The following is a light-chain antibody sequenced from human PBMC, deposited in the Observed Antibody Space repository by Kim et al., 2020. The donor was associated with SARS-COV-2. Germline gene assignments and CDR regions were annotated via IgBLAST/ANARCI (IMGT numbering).Light chain of an antibody. J-gene: IGLJ3*02. V-gene: IGLV3-1*01. CDR3: QAWDSSTAV. CDR2: QDS. CDR1: KLGDKY. Sequence: VSPGTTASITCTGDKLGDKYACWYQQKPGQSPVLVIYQDSKRPSGIPERFSGSNSGNTATLTISGTQAMDEADYYCQAWDSSTAVFGGGTQLTVL.